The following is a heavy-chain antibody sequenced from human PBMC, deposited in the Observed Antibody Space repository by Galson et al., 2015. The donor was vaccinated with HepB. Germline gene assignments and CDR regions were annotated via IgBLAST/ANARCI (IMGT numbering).Heavy chain of an antibody. CDR3: ARAGSYQLPDYYYSMDV. J-gene: IGHJ6*02. CDR2: IIPIFGTA. V-gene: IGHV1-69*13. CDR1: GGTFSNHA. D-gene: IGHD2-2*01. Sequence: SVKVSCKASGGTFSNHAISWVRQAPGQGLEWMGGIIPIFGTANYAQKFQGRVTITADESTSTAYMELSSLRSEDTAVYYCARAGSYQLPDYYYSMDVWGQGTTVTVSS.